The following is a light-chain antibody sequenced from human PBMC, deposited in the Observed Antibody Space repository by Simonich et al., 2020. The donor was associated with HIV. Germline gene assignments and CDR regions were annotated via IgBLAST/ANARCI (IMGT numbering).Light chain of an antibody. CDR3: QQYGSSPLFT. CDR2: DAS. CDR1: QSFISSY. V-gene: IGKV3D-20*01. J-gene: IGKJ3*01. Sequence: EIVFTQYQVTLSLSPGERATLSCRTSQSFISSYLAWYQQKPALAPSLLIYDASSRATGIPDRFSGSWSGTDFTLTISRLEPEDFAVYYCQQYGSSPLFTFGPGTKVDIK.